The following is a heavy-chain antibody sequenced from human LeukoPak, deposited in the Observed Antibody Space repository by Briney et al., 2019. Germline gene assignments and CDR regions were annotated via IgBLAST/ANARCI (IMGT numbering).Heavy chain of an antibody. CDR3: ARDGWFGDYNWFDP. CDR2: ISSASNTI. CDR1: GFTFSSYS. Sequence: PGGSLRLSCAASGFTFSSYSVNWVRQAPGKGLEWISYISSASNTIYYADSVKGRFTISRDNAKNSVYLQMNSLRAEDTAMYYCARDGWFGDYNWFDPWGQGTLVTVSS. J-gene: IGHJ5*02. D-gene: IGHD3-10*01. V-gene: IGHV3-48*01.